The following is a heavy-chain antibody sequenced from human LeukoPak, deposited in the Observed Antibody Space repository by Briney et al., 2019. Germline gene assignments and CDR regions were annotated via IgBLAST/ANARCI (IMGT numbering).Heavy chain of an antibody. CDR3: AKKGGRDYYDSSGYYN. J-gene: IGHJ4*02. Sequence: PGGSLRLSCAASGFTFSSYAMSWVRQAPGKGLEWVSAISGSGGSTYYADSVKGRFTISRDNSKNTLYLQMNSLRAEDTAVYYCAKKGGRDYYDSSGYYNWGQGTLVTVSS. CDR2: ISGSGGST. D-gene: IGHD3-22*01. CDR1: GFTFSSYA. V-gene: IGHV3-23*01.